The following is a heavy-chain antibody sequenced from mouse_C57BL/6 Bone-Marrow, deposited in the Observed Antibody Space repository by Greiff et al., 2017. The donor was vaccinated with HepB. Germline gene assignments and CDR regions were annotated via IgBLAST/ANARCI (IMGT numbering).Heavy chain of an antibody. J-gene: IGHJ4*01. Sequence: QVQLQQSGPELVKPGASVKISCKASGYAFSSSWMNWVKQRPGKGLEWIGRIYPGDGDTKYNGKFKGKATLTADKSSSPAYIQLSSLTSEDSPVCFCAGRGYAVDYWGQGTSVPVSS. CDR1: GYAFSSSW. D-gene: IGHD6-1*01. CDR2: IYPGDGDT. V-gene: IGHV1-82*01. CDR3: AGRGYAVDY.